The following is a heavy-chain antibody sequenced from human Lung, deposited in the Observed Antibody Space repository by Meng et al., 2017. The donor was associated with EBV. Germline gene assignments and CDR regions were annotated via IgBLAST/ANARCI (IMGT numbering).Heavy chain of an antibody. CDR2: ISSDGTNK. CDR1: GFTFSNYA. Sequence: QFQLCESGGVVVQPGRSLRLSFAASGFTFSNYALHWVRQAPGKGLEWLTIISSDGTNKYYADSVKGRFTISRDNSKNTLFLQMHSLRAEDTAVYFCARGNDWDLLYPPDYWGQGTLVTVSS. CDR3: ARGNDWDLLYPPDY. J-gene: IGHJ4*02. D-gene: IGHD1-26*01. V-gene: IGHV3-30-3*01.